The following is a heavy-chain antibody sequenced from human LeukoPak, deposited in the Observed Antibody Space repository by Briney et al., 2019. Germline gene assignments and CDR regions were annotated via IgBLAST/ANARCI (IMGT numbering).Heavy chain of an antibody. Sequence: GSSLRLFCSASGFTFSSYAMHWVRQAPGKGVEWVAVISYDGSNKYYADSVKGRFTISRDNSKNTLYLQMNSLRAEDTAVYYCARSVEMATIFAYWGQGTLVTVSS. V-gene: IGHV3-30*01. CDR3: ARSVEMATIFAY. CDR2: ISYDGSNK. J-gene: IGHJ4*02. D-gene: IGHD5-24*01. CDR1: GFTFSSYA.